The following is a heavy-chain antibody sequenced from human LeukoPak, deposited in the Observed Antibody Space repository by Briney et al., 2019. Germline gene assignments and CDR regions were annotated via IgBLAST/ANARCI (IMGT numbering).Heavy chain of an antibody. Sequence: GGSLRLSCAASGFTFSNYAMNWVRQAPGKGLEWLSFISSSSFTIYYADSVKGRFTISRDDAKNSLYLQINSLRADDTAVYYCAREIGSSYYYYYYMDVWGKGTTVTVSS. V-gene: IGHV3-48*01. D-gene: IGHD6-6*01. CDR1: GFTFSNYA. CDR2: ISSSSFTI. CDR3: AREIGSSYYYYYYMDV. J-gene: IGHJ6*03.